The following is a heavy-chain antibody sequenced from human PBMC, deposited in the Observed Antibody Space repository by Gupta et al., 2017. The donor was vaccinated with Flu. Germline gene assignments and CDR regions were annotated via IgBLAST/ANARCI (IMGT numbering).Heavy chain of an antibody. CDR1: GGSISSGSYY. D-gene: IGHD2-2*01. J-gene: IGHJ6*02. V-gene: IGHV4-61*02. CDR2: IYTSGSA. Sequence: GPGLVKPSQTLSLTCTVSGGSISSGSYYWSWIRQSAEKGLEWIGRIYTSGSANYNPPLKSRVTISLDASKNQFSLKLRSVTAAETAVYHCARSPVATVPAAKGSNYGLDVGGPGTTVTVSS. CDR3: ARSPVATVPAAKGSNYGLDV.